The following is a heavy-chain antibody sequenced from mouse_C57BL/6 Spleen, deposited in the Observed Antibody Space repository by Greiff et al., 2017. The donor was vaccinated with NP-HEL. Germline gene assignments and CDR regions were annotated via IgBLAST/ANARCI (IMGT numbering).Heavy chain of an antibody. V-gene: IGHV1-15*01. CDR1: GYTFTDYE. Sequence: VQLQQSGAELVRPGASVTLSCKASGYTFTDYEMPWVKQTPVHGLEWIGAIDPETGGTAYNQTFKGKAILTADKASSTAYMELRSLTSEDSAVYYCTSKHWYFEGWGTGATVTVSS. J-gene: IGHJ1*03. CDR2: IDPETGGT. CDR3: TSKHWYFEG.